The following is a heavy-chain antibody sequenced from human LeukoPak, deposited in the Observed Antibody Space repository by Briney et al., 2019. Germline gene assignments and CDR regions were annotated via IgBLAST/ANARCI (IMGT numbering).Heavy chain of an antibody. CDR1: GFPFSSYE. Sequence: GGSLRLSCAGSGFPFSSYEMNWLRQAPGKGLEWVSSISSSSSYIYYADSVKGRFTISRDNAKNSLYLQMNSLRAEDTAVYYCARVHDGPSSYGMDVWGQGTTVTVSS. J-gene: IGHJ6*02. CDR2: ISSSSSYI. V-gene: IGHV3-21*01. D-gene: IGHD3-3*01. CDR3: ARVHDGPSSYGMDV.